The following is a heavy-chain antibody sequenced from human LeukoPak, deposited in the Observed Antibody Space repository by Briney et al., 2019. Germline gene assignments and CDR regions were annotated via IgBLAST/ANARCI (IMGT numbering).Heavy chain of an antibody. J-gene: IGHJ4*02. V-gene: IGHV3-53*01. CDR3: ARGTVTAPDY. CDR2: IYSGGNT. Sequence: PGGSLRLSCAASGFSVSNTYMSWVRQAPGNGLEWVSIIYSGGNTYYADSVKGRFTISRDNSKNTLYLQMNRLRPEDTAVYYCARGTVTAPDYWGQGTLVTVSP. D-gene: IGHD2-21*02. CDR1: GFSVSNTY.